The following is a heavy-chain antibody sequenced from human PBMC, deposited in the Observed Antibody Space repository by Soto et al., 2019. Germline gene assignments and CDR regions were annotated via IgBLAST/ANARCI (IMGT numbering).Heavy chain of an antibody. V-gene: IGHV1-24*01. D-gene: IGHD5-12*01. CDR1: GYTLTELS. Sequence: ASVKVSCKVSGYTLTELSMHWVRQAPGKGLEWMGGFDPEDGETIYAQKFQGRVTMTEDTSTDTAYMELSSLRSEDTAVYYCATSQRWLQSKPTDYWGQGTLVPVSS. J-gene: IGHJ4*02. CDR3: ATSQRWLQSKPTDY. CDR2: FDPEDGET.